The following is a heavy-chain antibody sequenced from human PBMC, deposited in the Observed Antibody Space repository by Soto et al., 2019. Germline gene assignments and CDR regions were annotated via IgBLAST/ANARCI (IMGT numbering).Heavy chain of an antibody. CDR3: ARERGDIVVVPAAMIGPQDHYYGMDV. V-gene: IGHV4-34*01. CDR2: INHSGST. D-gene: IGHD2-2*01. CDR1: GGSFSGYY. Sequence: SETLSLTCAVYGGSFSGYYWSWIRQPPGKGLEWIGEINHSGSTNYNPSLKSRVTISVDTSKNQFSLKLSSVTAADTAVYYCARERGDIVVVPAAMIGPQDHYYGMDVWGQGTTVTVSS. J-gene: IGHJ6*02.